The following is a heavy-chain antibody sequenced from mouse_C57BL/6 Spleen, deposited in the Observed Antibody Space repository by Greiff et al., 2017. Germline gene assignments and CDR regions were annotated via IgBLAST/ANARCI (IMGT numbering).Heavy chain of an antibody. CDR2: ISGGGGNT. CDR1: GFTFSSYT. Sequence: DVQLVESGGGLVKPGGSLKLSCAASGFTFSSYTMSWVRQTPETRLEWVATISGGGGNTYYPDSVKGRFTISRDNAKNTLYLQRSSLRSEDTALYYCARHYGSSYAYFDVWGTGTTVTVSS. CDR3: ARHYGSSYAYFDV. D-gene: IGHD1-1*01. J-gene: IGHJ1*03. V-gene: IGHV5-9*01.